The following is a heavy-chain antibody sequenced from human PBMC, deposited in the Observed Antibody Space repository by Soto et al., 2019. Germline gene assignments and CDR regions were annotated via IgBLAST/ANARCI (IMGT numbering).Heavy chain of an antibody. CDR1: GFTFDDYA. J-gene: IGHJ4*02. CDR2: ISWNSGSI. D-gene: IGHD3-16*01. Sequence: GGSLRLSCAASGFTFDDYAMHWVRQAPGKGLEWVSGISWNSGSIGYADSVKGRFTISRDNAKNSLYLQMNSLRAEDTALYYCAKGRGDIWLDEYFDYWGQGTLVTVSS. V-gene: IGHV3-9*01. CDR3: AKGRGDIWLDEYFDY.